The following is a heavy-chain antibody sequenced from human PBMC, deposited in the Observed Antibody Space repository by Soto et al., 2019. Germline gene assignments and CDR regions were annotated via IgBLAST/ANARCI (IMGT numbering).Heavy chain of an antibody. J-gene: IGHJ3*01. CDR3: VRERCRGGTCYQADAFDL. CDR1: GFNFTSYT. Sequence: KPGGSLRLSCVAYGFNFTSYTMNWVRQAPGKGLEWVSSISSGHRYIYHADSVKGRLIISRDDATNSLYLQMTSPRAEDNAGVFYVRERCRGGTCYQADAFDLWRQGTMVT. V-gene: IGHV3-21*01. CDR2: ISSGHRYI. D-gene: IGHD2-15*01.